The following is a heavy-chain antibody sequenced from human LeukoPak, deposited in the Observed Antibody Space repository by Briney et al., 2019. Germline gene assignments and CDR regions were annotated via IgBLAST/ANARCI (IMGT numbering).Heavy chain of an antibody. CDR2: IVVDSGNT. CDR3: AAGSSGWYVDY. V-gene: IGHV1-58*01. D-gene: IGHD6-19*01. J-gene: IGHJ4*02. Sequence: GTSVKVSCKSSGFTXTTSAVQGVRQARGQRLEWIGWIVVDSGNTNYAQKFQERVTITRDMSTGTAYMELSSLRSEDTAMYYCAAGSSGWYVDYWGQGTLVTVSS. CDR1: GFTXTTSA.